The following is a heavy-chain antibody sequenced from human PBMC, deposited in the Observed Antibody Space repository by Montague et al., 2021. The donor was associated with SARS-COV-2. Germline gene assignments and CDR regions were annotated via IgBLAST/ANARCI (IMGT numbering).Heavy chain of an antibody. Sequence: SLRLSSAASGFIFSNFAFHWVRQAPGKGLEWLAIITYDGIDKFYADSVKGRFTISRDNSKNILYLRMNSLTPEDTAVYYCAKDPRIVRWFDPWGQGTLVTVSS. V-gene: IGHV3-30*04. D-gene: IGHD3-16*02. CDR3: AKDPRIVRWFDP. CDR1: GFIFSNFA. CDR2: ITYDGIDK. J-gene: IGHJ5*02.